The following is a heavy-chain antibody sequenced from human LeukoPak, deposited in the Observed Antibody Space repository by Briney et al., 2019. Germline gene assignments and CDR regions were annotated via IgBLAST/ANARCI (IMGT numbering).Heavy chain of an antibody. CDR2: IYYSGST. Sequence: SETLSLTCTVSGCSISSSSYYWGWIRPPPGKGLEWIGSIYYSGSTYYNPSLKSRVTISVDTSKNQFSLKLSSVTAEDTAVYYCARATRRLLPFYFDYWGQGTLVTVSS. J-gene: IGHJ4*02. V-gene: IGHV4-39*07. CDR3: ARATRRLLPFYFDY. D-gene: IGHD3-22*01. CDR1: GCSISSSSYY.